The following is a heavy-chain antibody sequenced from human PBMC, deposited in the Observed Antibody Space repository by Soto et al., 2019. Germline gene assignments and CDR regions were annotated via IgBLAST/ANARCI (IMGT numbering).Heavy chain of an antibody. D-gene: IGHD6-19*01. J-gene: IGHJ4*02. CDR3: ARDNNSIAVAGQGVYFDY. V-gene: IGHV1-2*04. CDR2: INPNSGGT. Sequence: ASVKVSCKASGYTFTGYYMHWVRQAPGQGLEWMGWINPNSGGTNYAQKFQGWVTMTRDTSTSTVYMELSSLRSEDTAVYYCARDNNSIAVAGQGVYFDYWGQGTLVTGSS. CDR1: GYTFTGYY.